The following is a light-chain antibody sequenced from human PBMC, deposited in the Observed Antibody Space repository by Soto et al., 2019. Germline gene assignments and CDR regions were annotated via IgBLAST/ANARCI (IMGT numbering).Light chain of an antibody. Sequence: EIVMTQSPATLSVSPGERATLSCRASQSVSSNLSWYQQKPGQAPRLLIYGASTRATGIPARFSGGGSGTEFTLTSSSLQSEDVAVYYCQQYNNWPPLTFGGGTKVEIK. CDR3: QQYNNWPPLT. CDR2: GAS. CDR1: QSVSSN. J-gene: IGKJ4*01. V-gene: IGKV3-15*01.